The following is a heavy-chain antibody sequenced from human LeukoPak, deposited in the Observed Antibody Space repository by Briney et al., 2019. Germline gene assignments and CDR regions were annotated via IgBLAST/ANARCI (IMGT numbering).Heavy chain of an antibody. Sequence: ASVKVSCKVSGYTLTELSMHWVRQAPGKGLEWMGGFDPEGGETIYAQKFQGRVTMTEDTSTDTAYMELSSLRSEDTAVYYCATIGDIVVVPAENWFDPWGQGTLVTVSS. CDR3: ATIGDIVVVPAENWFDP. D-gene: IGHD2-2*01. J-gene: IGHJ5*02. CDR2: FDPEGGET. V-gene: IGHV1-24*01. CDR1: GYTLTELS.